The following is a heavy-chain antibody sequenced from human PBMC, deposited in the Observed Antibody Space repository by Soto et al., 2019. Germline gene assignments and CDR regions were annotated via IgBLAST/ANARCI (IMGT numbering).Heavy chain of an antibody. CDR3: AKAKGSFDHTGPDQ. J-gene: IGHJ4*02. Sequence: EVQLLESGGGLIQPGGSLRPSGATFGLGFGIFALGWVRQVPGKGLDWVSGFGVDYVTYYADSVRGRFTISRDNSKNTLYLQMNSLRAEDTALYYCAKAKGSFDHTGPDQWGQGTLVTVSS. CDR1: GLGFGIFA. D-gene: IGHD2-8*02. CDR2: FGVDYVT. V-gene: IGHV3-23*01.